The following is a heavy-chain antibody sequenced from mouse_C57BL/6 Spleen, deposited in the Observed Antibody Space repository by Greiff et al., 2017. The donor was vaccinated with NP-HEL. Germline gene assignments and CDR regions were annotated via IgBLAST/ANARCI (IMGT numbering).Heavy chain of an antibody. CDR3: ARRGITTYWYFDV. D-gene: IGHD1-1*01. CDR1: GFSLTSYG. CDR2: IWSGGST. J-gene: IGHJ1*03. V-gene: IGHV2-2*01. Sequence: VKLVESGPGLVQPSQSLSITCTVSGFSLTSYGVHWVRQSPGKGLEWLGVIWSGGSTDYNAAFISRLSISKDNSKSQVFFKMNSLQADDTAIYYCARRGITTYWYFDVWGTGTTVTVSS.